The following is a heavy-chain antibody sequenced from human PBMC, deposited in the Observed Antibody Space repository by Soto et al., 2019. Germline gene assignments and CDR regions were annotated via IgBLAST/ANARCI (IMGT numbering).Heavy chain of an antibody. Sequence: GSLILSCGASGFAFSSDSMSWVREAPGKWLEWVSSSSISSSYICDADSVKCLFTISRDNSKNPLYLQMNSLRAEETAVYYRARVWAYSSTGVDYWGQGTLVTVSS. CDR2: SSISSSYI. V-gene: IGHV3-21*04. J-gene: IGHJ4*02. CDR1: GFAFSSDS. D-gene: IGHD6-13*01. CDR3: ARVWAYSSTGVDY.